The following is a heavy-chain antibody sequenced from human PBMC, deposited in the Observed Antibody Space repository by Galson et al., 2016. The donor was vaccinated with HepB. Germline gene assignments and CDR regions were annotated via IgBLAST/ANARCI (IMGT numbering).Heavy chain of an antibody. CDR3: ASGGVGWGIPLDS. V-gene: IGHV1-18*01. J-gene: IGHJ4*02. Sequence: SVKVSCKASGYTFNNHGISWVRQAPGQGLEWMGCISAYNGNTNYAQRFQGRVTMTTDTSTSTAYMELRSLRSDDTAVFYCASGGVGWGIPLDSWGQGTLVTVSS. CDR2: ISAYNGNT. CDR1: GYTFNNHG. D-gene: IGHD3-16*01.